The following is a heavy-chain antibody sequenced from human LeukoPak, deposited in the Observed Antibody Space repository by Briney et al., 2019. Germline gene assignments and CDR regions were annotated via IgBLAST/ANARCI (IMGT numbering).Heavy chain of an antibody. CDR1: GYSFTHYW. V-gene: IGHV5-51*01. D-gene: IGHD3-3*01. CDR3: ARRIAIFGDGNWFDF. CDR2: IYPGDSDT. Sequence: GESLKISCKGSGYSFTHYWIAWVRQMPGKGLEWMGVIYPGDSDTRYSPSFQGQVTISTDESIGTAYLQWSSLKPSDTAMYYCARRIAIFGDGNWFDFWGQGTLATVSS. J-gene: IGHJ5*01.